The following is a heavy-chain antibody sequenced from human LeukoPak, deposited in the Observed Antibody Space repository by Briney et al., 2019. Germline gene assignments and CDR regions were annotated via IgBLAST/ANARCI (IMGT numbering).Heavy chain of an antibody. J-gene: IGHJ3*02. V-gene: IGHV4-34*01. D-gene: IGHD6-19*01. Sequence: SETLSLTCAVYGGSFSGSYWSWIRQPPGKGLEWIGEINHSGSTNYNPSLKSRVTISVDTSKNQFSLKLSSVTAADTAVYYCARSMYWIAVAGTQMNDAFDIWGQGTMVTVSS. CDR2: INHSGST. CDR3: ARSMYWIAVAGTQMNDAFDI. CDR1: GGSFSGSY.